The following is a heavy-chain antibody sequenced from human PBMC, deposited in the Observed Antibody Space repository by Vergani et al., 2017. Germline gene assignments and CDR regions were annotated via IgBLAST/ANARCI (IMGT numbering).Heavy chain of an antibody. D-gene: IGHD6-13*01. Sequence: EVQLLESGGGLVQPGGSLRLSCAASGFRFSSYAMSWVRRAPGKGLQWVSGISGSGGTTYYADSVKGRFTISRDNSKNTLYLQMNSLRAEYTAVYYCAKVVGSNWSYDSWGQGTLVTVSS. CDR1: GFRFSSYA. CDR3: AKVVGSNWSYDS. V-gene: IGHV3-23*01. J-gene: IGHJ4*02. CDR2: ISGSGGTT.